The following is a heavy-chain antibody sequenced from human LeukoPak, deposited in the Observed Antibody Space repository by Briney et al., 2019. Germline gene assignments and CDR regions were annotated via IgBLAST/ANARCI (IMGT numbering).Heavy chain of an antibody. CDR1: GDSVSTNSAA. V-gene: IGHV6-1*01. CDR3: ARSVATAGRGFDY. J-gene: IGHJ4*02. D-gene: IGHD6-13*01. CDR2: TYYRSKWFN. Sequence: SQTLSLTCAISGDSVSTNSAAWDWIRQSPSRGLEWLGRTYYRSKWFNEYAGSVKSRITINPDTSKNQFSLHLNSVTPEDTAIYYCARSVATAGRGFDYWGQGTLVTVSS.